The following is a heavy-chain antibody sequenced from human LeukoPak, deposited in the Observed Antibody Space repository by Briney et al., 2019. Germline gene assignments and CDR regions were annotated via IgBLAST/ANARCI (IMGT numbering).Heavy chain of an antibody. V-gene: IGHV4-4*07. D-gene: IGHD2-2*02. CDR3: ARGRRMDLGYCSSTSCYTYWFDP. Sequence: SETPSLTCTVSGGSISSYYWSWIRQPAGKGLEWIGRIYTSGSTNYNPSLKSRVTMSVDTSKNQFSLKLSSVTAADTAVYYCARGRRMDLGYCSSTSCYTYWFDPWGQGTLVTVSS. J-gene: IGHJ5*02. CDR1: GGSISSYY. CDR2: IYTSGST.